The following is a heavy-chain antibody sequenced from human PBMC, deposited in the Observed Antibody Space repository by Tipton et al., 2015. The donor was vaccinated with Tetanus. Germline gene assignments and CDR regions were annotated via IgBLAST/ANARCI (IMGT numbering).Heavy chain of an antibody. CDR2: IFDTGST. V-gene: IGHV4-59*07. CDR1: GGSISSFY. Sequence: TLSLTCTVSGGSISSFYWTWIRQPPGKGLEWIGYIFDTGSTNYNPSLKSRVTMSVDTSKNQFSLHLTSVTAADTAVYYCARIGWLQQNKPAFDIWGQGTVVTVSS. CDR3: ARIGWLQQNKPAFDI. J-gene: IGHJ3*02. D-gene: IGHD6-19*01.